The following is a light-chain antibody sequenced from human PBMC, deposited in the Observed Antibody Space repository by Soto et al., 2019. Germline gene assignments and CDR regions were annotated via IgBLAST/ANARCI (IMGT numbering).Light chain of an antibody. J-gene: IGKJ1*01. CDR2: AAS. CDR1: QAIRVD. CDR3: LQDYNYPWT. V-gene: IGKV1-6*01. Sequence: AIQMTQSPSSLSASVGDRVTITCRASQAIRVDLAWYQQKPGKAPKLLIYAASSLHSGVPSRFSGSGSGTDFTLTISSLQPEDFATYYCLQDYNYPWTFGQGTEV.